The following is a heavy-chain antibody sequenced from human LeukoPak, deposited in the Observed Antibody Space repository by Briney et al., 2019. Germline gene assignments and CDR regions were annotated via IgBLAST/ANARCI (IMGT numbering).Heavy chain of an antibody. Sequence: SETLSLTCTGSAGTISSYYWSWIRQPPGKGLEWIGYIYYSGSTNYNPSLNSRAITTVTSTNNQYSLQLSPRTAATTAYYCGARTYYYGSGSLLDYWGQGTLVSVSS. J-gene: IGHJ4*02. CDR2: IYYSGST. D-gene: IGHD3-10*01. CDR1: AGTISSYY. V-gene: IGHV4-59*12. CDR3: ARTYYYGSGSLLDY.